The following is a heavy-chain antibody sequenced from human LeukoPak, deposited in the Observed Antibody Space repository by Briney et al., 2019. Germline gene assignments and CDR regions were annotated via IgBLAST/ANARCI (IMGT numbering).Heavy chain of an antibody. V-gene: IGHV3-7*01. D-gene: IGHD3-22*01. CDR3: ATYSSLNRREFQY. Sequence: GGFLRLSCADSGFTFSSYWMSWVRQAPGKRLEWVANIKEDGSKKYYVDSVKGRFTISRDNAKNSLYLQMNSLRAEDTAVYYCATYSSLNRREFQYWGQGTLLTVSS. CDR2: IKEDGSKK. CDR1: GFTFSSYW. J-gene: IGHJ1*01.